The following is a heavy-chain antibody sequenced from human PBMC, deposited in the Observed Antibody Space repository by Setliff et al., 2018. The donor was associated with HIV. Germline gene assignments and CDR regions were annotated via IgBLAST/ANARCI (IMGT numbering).Heavy chain of an antibody. CDR3: ARRGNLLEGRQLDS. D-gene: IGHD1-1*01. Sequence: QPGGSLRLSCAASGFTFSNHVMNWVRQAPGKGLEWVSVISTSGGAADYADSVKGRFTISRDNSRNTLYLQMNSLRAEDTALYFCARRGNLLEGRQLDSWGQGTLVTVSS. CDR2: ISTSGGAA. V-gene: IGHV3-23*01. CDR1: GFTFSNHV. J-gene: IGHJ4*02.